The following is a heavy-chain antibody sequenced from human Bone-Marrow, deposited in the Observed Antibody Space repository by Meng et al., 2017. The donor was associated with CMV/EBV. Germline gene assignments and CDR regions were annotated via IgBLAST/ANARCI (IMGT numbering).Heavy chain of an antibody. J-gene: IGHJ6*02. CDR1: GYSFTSYW. D-gene: IGHD2-2*01. CDR2: IYPGDSDT. Sequence: GESLKISCKGSGYSFTSYWIGWVRQMPGKGLEWMGIIYPGDSDTRYSTSFQGQVTISADKSISTAYLQWSSLKASDTAMYYCARTGVVVVPAATYYYGMDVWGQGTTVTVSS. V-gene: IGHV5-51*01. CDR3: ARTGVVVVPAATYYYGMDV.